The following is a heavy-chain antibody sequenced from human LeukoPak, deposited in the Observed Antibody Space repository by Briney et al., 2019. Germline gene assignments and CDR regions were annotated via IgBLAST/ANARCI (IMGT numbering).Heavy chain of an antibody. D-gene: IGHD3-3*01. CDR2: MNPNSGNT. CDR3: ARVTIFGVVIIPGFDY. CDR1: GYTFTSYD. V-gene: IGHV1-8*01. Sequence: ASVKVSCKASGYTFTSYDINWVRQATGQGLEWMGWMNPNSGNTGYAQKFQGRVTMTRNTSISTAYMELSSLRSEDTAVYYCARVTIFGVVIIPGFDYWGQGTLVTVSS. J-gene: IGHJ4*02.